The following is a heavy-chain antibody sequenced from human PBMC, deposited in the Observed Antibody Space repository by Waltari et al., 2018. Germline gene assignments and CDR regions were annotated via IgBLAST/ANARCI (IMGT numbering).Heavy chain of an antibody. Sequence: QVQLQESGPGLVKPSQTLSLTCTVSGGSISSGSYYWSWIRQPAGKGLEWIGRIYTSGSTNYNPSLKSRVTISVDTSKNQFSLKLSSVTAADTAVYYCARGRVAARSGWFDPWGQGTLVTVSS. CDR1: GGSISSGSYY. J-gene: IGHJ5*02. D-gene: IGHD6-6*01. CDR3: ARGRVAARSGWFDP. V-gene: IGHV4-61*02. CDR2: IYTSGST.